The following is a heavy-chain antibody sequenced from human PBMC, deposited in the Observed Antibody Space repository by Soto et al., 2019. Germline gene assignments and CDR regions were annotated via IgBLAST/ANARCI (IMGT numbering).Heavy chain of an antibody. V-gene: IGHV3-48*03. Sequence: DVQVVESGGGLVQPGGSLRLSCVNSGFTFSDYEMNWVRQAPGKGLEWVSYISDNGGTIYNGDFVRGRFTISRDNAQNSLYLEMNNLRADDKALYYCAGGRRQYGMDVWCQGTTVTVFS. CDR3: AGGRRQYGMDV. J-gene: IGHJ6*02. CDR1: GFTFSDYE. CDR2: ISDNGGTI.